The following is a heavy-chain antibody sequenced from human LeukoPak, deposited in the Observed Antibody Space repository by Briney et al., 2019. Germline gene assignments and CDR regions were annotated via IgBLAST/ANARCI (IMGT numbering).Heavy chain of an antibody. CDR3: ARGFASSWYYFDY. Sequence: SQTLSLTCAVSGGSISSGGYSWSWIRQPPGKGLEWIGYIYHSGSTYYNPSLKSRVTMSLDTSKNQFSLRLSSVTAADTAIYFCARGFASSWYYFDYWGQGTLVTVSS. V-gene: IGHV4-30-2*01. J-gene: IGHJ4*02. CDR2: IYHSGST. CDR1: GGSISSGGYS. D-gene: IGHD6-13*01.